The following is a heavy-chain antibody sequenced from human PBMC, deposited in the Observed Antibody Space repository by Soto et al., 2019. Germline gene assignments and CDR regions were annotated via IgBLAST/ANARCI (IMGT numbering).Heavy chain of an antibody. CDR1: GYTLTELS. V-gene: IGHV1-24*01. D-gene: IGHD2-8*02. Sequence: ASVKVSCKVSGYTLTELSMHWVRQAPGKGLEWMGGFDPEDGETIYAQKFQGRVTMTEDTSTDTAYMELSSLRSEDTAVFYCAIVDDSTGAQNHYSYYGMDVWGQGTTVTVSS. CDR2: FDPEDGET. J-gene: IGHJ6*02. CDR3: AIVDDSTGAQNHYSYYGMDV.